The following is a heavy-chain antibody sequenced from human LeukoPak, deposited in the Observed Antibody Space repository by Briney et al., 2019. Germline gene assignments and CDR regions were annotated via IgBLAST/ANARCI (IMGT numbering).Heavy chain of an antibody. CDR3: ARSTYGSGSYYFDY. Sequence: GRSLRLSCAASGFTFSSYGMHWVRQAPGKGLEWVAVISYDGSNKYYADSVKGRFTISRDNSKNTLYLQMNSLRAEDTAVYYCARSTYGSGSYYFDYWGQGTLVTVSS. D-gene: IGHD3-10*01. V-gene: IGHV3-30*03. CDR1: GFTFSSYG. J-gene: IGHJ4*02. CDR2: ISYDGSNK.